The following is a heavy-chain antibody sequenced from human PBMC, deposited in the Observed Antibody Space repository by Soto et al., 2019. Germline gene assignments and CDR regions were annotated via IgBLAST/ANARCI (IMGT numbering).Heavy chain of an antibody. Sequence: GGSLRLSCAASGFTFSSYAMHWVRQAPGKGLEWAAVISFDGSNKFYADSVKGRFTISRDKSKNTLYLQMNSLRAEDTAVYYCARDPSATVVTRGYFQHWGQGTLVTVSS. J-gene: IGHJ1*01. CDR3: ARDPSATVVTRGYFQH. V-gene: IGHV3-30-3*01. CDR1: GFTFSSYA. CDR2: ISFDGSNK. D-gene: IGHD4-17*01.